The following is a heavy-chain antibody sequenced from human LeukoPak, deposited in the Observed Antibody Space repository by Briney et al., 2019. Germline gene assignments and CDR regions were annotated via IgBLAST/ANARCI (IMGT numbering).Heavy chain of an antibody. J-gene: IGHJ3*02. Sequence: GASVKVSCKASGYTFTGYYMHWVRQAPGQGLEWMGWINPNSGGTNYAQKFQGRVTMTRDTSISTAYMELSRLRSDDTAVYYCARDSYYDFWSGYYTLGRHVFDIWGQGTMVTVSS. D-gene: IGHD3-3*01. CDR3: ARDSYYDFWSGYYTLGRHVFDI. CDR2: INPNSGGT. V-gene: IGHV1-2*02. CDR1: GYTFTGYY.